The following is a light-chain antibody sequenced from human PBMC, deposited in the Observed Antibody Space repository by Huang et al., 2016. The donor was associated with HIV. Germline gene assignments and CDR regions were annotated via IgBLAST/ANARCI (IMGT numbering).Light chain of an antibody. CDR3: QQYYTYPRGT. CDR1: QDISNY. V-gene: IGKV1-8*01. J-gene: IGKJ1*01. Sequence: AIRITQSPSSLSASAGDRVTITCRASQDISNYLAWYQQEPGKAPKLLIYTATTFQSGVPSRFSGSGSGTDFTLTIDSLQSEDFATYYCQQYYTYPRGTFGQGTKVEIK. CDR2: TAT.